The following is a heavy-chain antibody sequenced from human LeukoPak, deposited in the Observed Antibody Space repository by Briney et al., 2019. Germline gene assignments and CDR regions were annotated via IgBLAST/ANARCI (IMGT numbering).Heavy chain of an antibody. V-gene: IGHV1-2*02. D-gene: IGHD2-21*02. CDR2: INPNSGGT. CDR3: AREIAYCGGDCIPLGMDV. J-gene: IGHJ6*02. Sequence: GASVKVSCKASGYTFTGYYMHWVRQAPGQGLEWMGWINPNSGGTNYAQKFQGRVTMTRDTSISTAYMELSRLRSDDTAVYYCAREIAYCGGDCIPLGMDVWGQGTTVTVSS. CDR1: GYTFTGYY.